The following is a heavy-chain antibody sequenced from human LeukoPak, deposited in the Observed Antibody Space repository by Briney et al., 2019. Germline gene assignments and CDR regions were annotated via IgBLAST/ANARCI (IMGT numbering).Heavy chain of an antibody. D-gene: IGHD3-22*01. CDR2: IYYSGST. CDR3: ARDRGDYYDSRVLGY. J-gene: IGHJ4*02. CDR1: GGSISSSSYY. V-gene: IGHV4-39*07. Sequence: SETPSLTCTVSGGSISSSSYYWGWIRQPPGKGLEWIGSIYYSGSTYYNPSLKSRVTISVDTSKNQFSLKLSSVTAADTAVYYCARDRGDYYDSRVLGYWGQGTLVTVSS.